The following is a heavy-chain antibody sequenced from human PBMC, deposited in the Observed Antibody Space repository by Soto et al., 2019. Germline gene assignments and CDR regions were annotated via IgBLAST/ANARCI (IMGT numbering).Heavy chain of an antibody. D-gene: IGHD2-2*01. Sequence: SVKVSCKASGGTFSSYAISWVRQAPGQGLEWMGGIIPIFGTANYAQKFQGRVTITADESTSTAYMELGSLRSEDTAVYYCARDGCSSTSCYVDYYYGMDVWGQGTTVTVSS. V-gene: IGHV1-69*13. CDR2: IIPIFGTA. CDR3: ARDGCSSTSCYVDYYYGMDV. J-gene: IGHJ6*02. CDR1: GGTFSSYA.